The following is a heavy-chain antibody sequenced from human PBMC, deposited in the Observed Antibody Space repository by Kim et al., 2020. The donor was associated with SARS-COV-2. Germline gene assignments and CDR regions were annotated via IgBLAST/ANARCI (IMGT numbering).Heavy chain of an antibody. CDR2: ISSSGSTI. J-gene: IGHJ4*02. D-gene: IGHD2-2*01. Sequence: GGSLRLSCAASGFTFSDYYMSWIRQAPGKGLEWVSYISSSGSTIYYADSVKGRFTISRDNAKNSLYLQMNSLRAEDTAVYYCARDRSYCSSTSCQGYRDYWGQGTLVTVSS. CDR1: GFTFSDYY. CDR3: ARDRSYCSSTSCQGYRDY. V-gene: IGHV3-11*01.